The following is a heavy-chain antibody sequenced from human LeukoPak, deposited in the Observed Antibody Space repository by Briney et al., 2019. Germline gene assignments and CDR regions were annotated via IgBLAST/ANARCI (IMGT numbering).Heavy chain of an antibody. D-gene: IGHD6-13*01. V-gene: IGHV4-34*01. CDR2: INHSGST. J-gene: IGHJ4*02. CDR1: GGSFSGYY. Sequence: PSETLSLTCAVYGGSFSGYYWSWIRQPPGKGLEWIGEINHSGSTNYNPSLKSRVTISVDTSKNHFSLKLSSVTAADTAVYYCAKVVGQQPPYDSFDYWGQGTLVTVSS. CDR3: AKVVGQQPPYDSFDY.